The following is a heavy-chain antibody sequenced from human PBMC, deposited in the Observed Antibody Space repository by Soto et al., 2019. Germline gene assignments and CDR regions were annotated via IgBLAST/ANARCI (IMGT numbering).Heavy chain of an antibody. V-gene: IGHV5-10-1*01. CDR3: ARSYCLRNSCYNGYFDY. J-gene: IGHJ4*01. CDR2: IDPRDSYT. Sequence: GESLKISCKGSGYSFTNNWISWVRQMPGKGLEWMGRIDPRDSYTNYSPSFQGHVTISVDKSDNTSYLQWNTLKASDSAMYFCARSYCLRNSCYNGYFDYWGRGTLVTVSS. D-gene: IGHD2-2*02. CDR1: GYSFTNNW.